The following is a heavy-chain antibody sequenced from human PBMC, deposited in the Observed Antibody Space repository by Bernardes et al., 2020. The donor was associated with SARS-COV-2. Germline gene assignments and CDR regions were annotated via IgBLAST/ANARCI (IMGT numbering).Heavy chain of an antibody. CDR3: ARVGLDYYDSSGSDY. CDR2: ISSSNTYL. Sequence: GSLRLSCAASGFTFSTYSMNWVRQAPGKGLEWVSYISSSNTYLYYADSVKGRFTISRDNAKNSLYLQMDSLRAEDTAVYYCARVGLDYYDSSGSDYWGQGTLVTVSS. CDR1: GFTFSTYS. J-gene: IGHJ4*02. V-gene: IGHV3-21*01. D-gene: IGHD3-22*01.